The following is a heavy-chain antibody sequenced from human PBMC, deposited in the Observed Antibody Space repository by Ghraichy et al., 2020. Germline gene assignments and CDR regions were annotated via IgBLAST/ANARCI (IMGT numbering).Heavy chain of an antibody. V-gene: IGHV3-7*01. J-gene: IGHJ3*01. D-gene: IGHD1-26*01. CDR2: IKKDGSVK. Sequence: GGSLRLSCAVSGFTFSNYWMGWVRHAPGKGLEWLANIKKDGSVKNYVDSVQGRFTISRDNAKNSLYLQMNSLRAVDTAVYDCARGVEWDRPLSVFDVWGQGKMVTGYS. CDR3: ARGVEWDRPLSVFDV. CDR1: GFTFSNYW.